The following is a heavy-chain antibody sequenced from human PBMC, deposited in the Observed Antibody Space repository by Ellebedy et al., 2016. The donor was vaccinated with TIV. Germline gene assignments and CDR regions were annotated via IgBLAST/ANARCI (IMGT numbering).Heavy chain of an antibody. CDR2: INPNSGGT. V-gene: IGHV1-2*02. CDR1: GYNFTGYY. J-gene: IGHJ6*02. Sequence: ASVKVSCXASGYNFTGYYMHWVRQAPGQGLEWMGWINPNSGGTNYAQKFQGRVTMTRDTSISTAYMELSRLRSDDTAVYYCAREGDYGDYVSGGYYYYGMDVWGQGTTVTVSS. D-gene: IGHD4-17*01. CDR3: AREGDYGDYVSGGYYYYGMDV.